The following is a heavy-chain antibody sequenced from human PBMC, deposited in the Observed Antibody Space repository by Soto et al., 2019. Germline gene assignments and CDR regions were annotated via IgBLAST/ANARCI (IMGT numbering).Heavy chain of an antibody. CDR1: GSTFSSYG. CDR3: ARDPLGYCSSTSCYYYYYIVV. CDR2: IWYDGSNK. D-gene: IGHD2-2*01. Sequence: QVQLVESGGGVVQPGRSLRLSCAASGSTFSSYGMHWVRQAPGKGLEWVAVIWYDGSNKYYADSVKGRVTISRDNSKNTLYLQMNSLSAEDTAVYYCARDPLGYCSSTSCYYYYYIVVWVKGTTVTVSS. V-gene: IGHV3-33*01. J-gene: IGHJ6*03.